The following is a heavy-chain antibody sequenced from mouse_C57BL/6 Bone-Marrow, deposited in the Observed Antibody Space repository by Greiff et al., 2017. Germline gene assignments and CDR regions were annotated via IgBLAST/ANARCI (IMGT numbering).Heavy chain of an antibody. Sequence: VQLQQSGPELVKPGASVKISCKASGYSFTDYNMNWVKQSNGKSLEWIGVINPNYGTTSYNPKFKGKATLTVDQSSSTAYMPLNSLTSEDSAVYYCARGRAYYSNYGRGLFAYWGQGTLVTVSA. CDR2: INPNYGTT. CDR1: GYSFTDYN. V-gene: IGHV1-39*01. CDR3: ARGRAYYSNYGRGLFAY. D-gene: IGHD2-5*01. J-gene: IGHJ3*01.